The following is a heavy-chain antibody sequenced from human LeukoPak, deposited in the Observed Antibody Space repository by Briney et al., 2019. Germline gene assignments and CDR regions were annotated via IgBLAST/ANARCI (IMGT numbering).Heavy chain of an antibody. V-gene: IGHV4-39*01. CDR1: GGSISSSSYY. CDR2: INYSGST. Sequence: KPSETLSLTCTVSGGSISSSSYYWSWIRQPPGKGLEWIATINYSGSTYYNPSLKSRVTISVDTSKNQFSLKLSSVTAADTTVYYCARYVVYGSGFYYFDYWGQGTLVTVSS. CDR3: ARYVVYGSGFYYFDY. J-gene: IGHJ4*02. D-gene: IGHD3-10*01.